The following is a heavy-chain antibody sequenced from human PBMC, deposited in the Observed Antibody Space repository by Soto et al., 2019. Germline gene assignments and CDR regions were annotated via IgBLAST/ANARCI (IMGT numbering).Heavy chain of an antibody. D-gene: IGHD6-13*01. J-gene: IGHJ4*02. V-gene: IGHV3-53*01. Sequence: EVQLVESGGGLIQPGGSLRLSCTASGFTVSSNYKTWVRQAPGKGLEWVSVIYSGGSTYYADSVKGRFTISRDNSKNTLFLQMNSLRAEDTAVYYCAREIGTSLDSWGQGTLVTVSS. CDR2: IYSGGST. CDR3: AREIGTSLDS. CDR1: GFTVSSNY.